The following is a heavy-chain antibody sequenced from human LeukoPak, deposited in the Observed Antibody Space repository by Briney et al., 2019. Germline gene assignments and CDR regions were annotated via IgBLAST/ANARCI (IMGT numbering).Heavy chain of an antibody. V-gene: IGHV3-7*03. CDR3: ARGVIPAGGYVMDV. D-gene: IGHD2-2*01. J-gene: IGHJ6*04. CDR2: IRQDGSEK. CDR1: GFTFGSYW. Sequence: GGSLRLPCAASGFTFGSYWMTWVRQVPGKGLEWVANIRQDGSEKYYVDSVKGRFTIARDKAKNSLYLQMSSLRAEDTAVYYCARGVIPAGGYVMDVWGKGTTVTVSS.